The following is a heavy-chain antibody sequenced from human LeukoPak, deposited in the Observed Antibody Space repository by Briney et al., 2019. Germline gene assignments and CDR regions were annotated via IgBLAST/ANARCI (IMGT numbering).Heavy chain of an antibody. V-gene: IGHV3-21*01. Sequence: GGSLRLSCAASGFTFSSYGMSWVRQAPGKGLEWVSSISSSSSYIYYADSVKGRFTISRDNSKNTLYLQMNSLRAEDTAVYYCAKDGQNSGTFYYYMDVWGKGTTVTISS. CDR2: ISSSSSYI. D-gene: IGHD3-10*01. J-gene: IGHJ6*03. CDR3: AKDGQNSGTFYYYMDV. CDR1: GFTFSSYG.